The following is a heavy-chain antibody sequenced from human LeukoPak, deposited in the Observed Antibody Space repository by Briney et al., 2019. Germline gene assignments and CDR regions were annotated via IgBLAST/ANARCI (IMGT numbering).Heavy chain of an antibody. V-gene: IGHV3-33*01. CDR2: IWYDGSNK. Sequence: GGSLRLSCAASGFTFSSYGMHWVRQAPGKGLEWVAVIWYDGSNKYYADSVKGRFTISRDNSKNTLYLQMNSLRAGDTAVYYCARDALGYSYGDYWGQGTLVTVSS. D-gene: IGHD5-18*01. CDR1: GFTFSSYG. CDR3: ARDALGYSYGDY. J-gene: IGHJ4*02.